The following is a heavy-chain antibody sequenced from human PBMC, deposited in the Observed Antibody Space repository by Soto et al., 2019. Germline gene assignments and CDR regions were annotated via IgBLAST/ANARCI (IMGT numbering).Heavy chain of an antibody. D-gene: IGHD1-20*01. CDR2: MNPNSGNT. CDR3: ARGPDNCGVDY. Sequence: QVQLVQSGAEVKKPGASVKVSCKASGYTFTRYDFNWVRQAPGQGLEWMGWMNPNSGNTGYAQKFQGRVTMTRDTSISTAHNEPSRPSSEDQAVYHGARGPDNCGVDYWCQGTLVIVSS. CDR1: GYTFTRYD. J-gene: IGHJ4*02. V-gene: IGHV1-8*01.